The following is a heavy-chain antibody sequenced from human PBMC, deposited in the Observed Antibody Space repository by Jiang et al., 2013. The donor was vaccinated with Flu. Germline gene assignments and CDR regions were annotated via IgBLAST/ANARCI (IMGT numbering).Heavy chain of an antibody. D-gene: IGHD6-6*01. V-gene: IGHV5-51*01. CDR2: IYPGDSDT. J-gene: IGHJ4*02. CDR3: ARLPGVAARAFDY. Sequence: LEWMGIIYPGDSDTRYSPSFQGQVTISADKSISTAYLQWSSLKASDTAMYYCARLPGVAARAFDYWGQGTLVTVSS.